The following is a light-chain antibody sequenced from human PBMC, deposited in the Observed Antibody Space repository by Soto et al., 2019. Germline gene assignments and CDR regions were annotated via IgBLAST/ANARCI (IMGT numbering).Light chain of an antibody. V-gene: IGLV2-14*01. CDR3: SSYKSSSTYV. CDR2: DVS. J-gene: IGLJ1*01. Sequence: QSALTQPASVSGSPGQSITISCTGSSSDVGGYNYVSWYQQHPGKAPKLMIYDVSDRPSGVSNRLSGSKSGNTASLTISGLPPDDEAEYYGSSYKSSSTYVFGTGTKVTVL. CDR1: SSDVGGYNY.